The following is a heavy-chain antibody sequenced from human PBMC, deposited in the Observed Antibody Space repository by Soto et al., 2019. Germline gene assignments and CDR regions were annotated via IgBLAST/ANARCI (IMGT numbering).Heavy chain of an antibody. CDR3: ASEKNGDYIDY. CDR2: IYYSGST. J-gene: IGHJ4*02. V-gene: IGHV4-39*01. D-gene: IGHD4-17*01. Sequence: SETLSLTCTVSGGSISSSSYYWAWIRQPPGKGLEWLGSIYYSGSTYYNPSLKSRVTISVDTSKNQFSLNLNSVTAADTAVYYCASEKNGDYIDYWGQGTLVTVSS. CDR1: GGSISSSSYY.